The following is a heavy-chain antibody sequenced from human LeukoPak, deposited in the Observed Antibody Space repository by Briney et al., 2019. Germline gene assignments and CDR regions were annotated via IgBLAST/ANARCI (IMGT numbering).Heavy chain of an antibody. V-gene: IGHV3-66*01. J-gene: IGHJ3*02. CDR2: IYSGGST. D-gene: IGHD3-22*01. CDR3: ARGLTYYYDSSGYLMDAFDI. Sequence: GGSLRLSCAASGFTVSSNYMSRVRQAPGKGLEWVSVIYSGGSTYYADSVKGRFTISRDNSKNTLYLQMNSLRAEDTAVYYCARGLTYYYDSSGYLMDAFDIWGQGTMVTVSS. CDR1: GFTVSSNY.